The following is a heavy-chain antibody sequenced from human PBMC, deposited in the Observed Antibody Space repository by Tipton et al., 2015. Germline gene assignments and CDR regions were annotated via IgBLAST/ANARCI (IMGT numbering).Heavy chain of an antibody. V-gene: IGHV3-33*03. J-gene: IGHJ3*01. Sequence: SLRLSCEASGFFFIDYAMHWVRQAPGKGLEWVAVIWFDGSRSVHTESLKGRFTISRDNSNHTLFLHINSLRDDDTAIYYCAAGATAFEFWGQGTSVTVSS. CDR1: GFFFIDYA. CDR3: AAGATAFEF. D-gene: IGHD7-27*01. CDR2: IWFDGSRS.